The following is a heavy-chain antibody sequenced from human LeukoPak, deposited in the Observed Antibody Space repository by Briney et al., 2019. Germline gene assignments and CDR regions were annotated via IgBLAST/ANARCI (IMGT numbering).Heavy chain of an antibody. Sequence: GASVKVSCKASGYTFTSYHMHWVRQAPGQGLVWMGKINLSGGSTTYAQKFQGRVTMTRDTSTSTVYMELSSLRSEDTAVYYCARDYVDDIPMIKDYWGQGTLVTVSS. J-gene: IGHJ4*02. D-gene: IGHD2-8*01. V-gene: IGHV1-46*01. CDR3: ARDYVDDIPMIKDY. CDR1: GYTFTSYH. CDR2: INLSGGST.